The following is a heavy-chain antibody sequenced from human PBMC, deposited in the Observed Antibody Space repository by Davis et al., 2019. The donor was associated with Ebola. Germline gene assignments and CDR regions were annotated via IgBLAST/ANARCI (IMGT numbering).Heavy chain of an antibody. CDR2: IRSKAYDGTT. Sequence: GESLKISCTTSGFTFGDYTMSWVRQAPGKGLEWVGFIRSKAYDGTTEYAASVRGRFIISRDDSKSIAYLHMNSLKTEDTAVYYCSRDLKQRPPSYYDGMDVWGQGTSVTVSS. CDR3: SRDLKQRPPSYYDGMDV. CDR1: GFTFGDYT. J-gene: IGHJ6*02. D-gene: IGHD6-6*01. V-gene: IGHV3-49*04.